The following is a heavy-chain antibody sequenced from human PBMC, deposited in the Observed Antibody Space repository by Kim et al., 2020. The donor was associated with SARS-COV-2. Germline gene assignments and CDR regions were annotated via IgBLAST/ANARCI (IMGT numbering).Heavy chain of an antibody. D-gene: IGHD2-15*01. CDR3: AREVVEVVAAISYYYYGMDV. V-gene: IGHV3-66*01. Sequence: GRFTSSRDNSKNTLYFQMNSLRAEDTAVYYCAREVVEVVAAISYYYYGMDVWGQGTTVTVSS. J-gene: IGHJ6*02.